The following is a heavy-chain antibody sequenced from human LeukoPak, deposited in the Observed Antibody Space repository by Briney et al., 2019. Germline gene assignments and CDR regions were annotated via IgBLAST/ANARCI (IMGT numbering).Heavy chain of an antibody. J-gene: IGHJ4*02. V-gene: IGHV4-30-2*01. D-gene: IGHD2/OR15-2a*01. Sequence: PSQTLSLTCAVSGGSISSGGYSWSWIRQPPGKGLEWIGYIYHSGSTYYNPSLKSRVTISVDTSKNQFSLKLSSVTAADTAVYYCARAMSRIRKVFDYWGQGTLVTVSS. CDR2: IYHSGST. CDR3: ARAMSRIRKVFDY. CDR1: GGSISSGGYS.